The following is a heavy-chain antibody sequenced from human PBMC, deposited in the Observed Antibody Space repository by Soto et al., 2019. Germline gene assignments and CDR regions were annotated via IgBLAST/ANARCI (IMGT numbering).Heavy chain of an antibody. CDR2: LNGAVGST. J-gene: IGHJ6*02. Sequence: GGSLRLSCLASGFTFSDYAMTWVRHVPGRGLEWVSSLNGAVGSTYYADSVRGRFTISRDNSQNTLFLQMNRLTVDDTAIYYCAAPRDEYGSGISWFTYGMDVWGQGTMVTFSS. CDR3: AAPRDEYGSGISWFTYGMDV. V-gene: IGHV3-23*01. CDR1: GFTFSDYA. D-gene: IGHD3-10*01.